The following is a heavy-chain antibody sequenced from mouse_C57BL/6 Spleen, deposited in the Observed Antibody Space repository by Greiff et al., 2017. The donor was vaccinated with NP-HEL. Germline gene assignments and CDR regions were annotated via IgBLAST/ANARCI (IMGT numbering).Heavy chain of an antibody. D-gene: IGHD2-2*01. CDR1: GYTFTSYG. Sequence: VQRVESGAELARPGASVKLSCKASGYTFTSYGISWVKQRTGQGLEWIGEIYPRSGNTYYNEKFKGKATLTADKSSSTAYMELRSLTSEDSAVYFCARGGYAGAYWGQGTLVTVSA. CDR3: ARGGYAGAY. V-gene: IGHV1-81*01. CDR2: IYPRSGNT. J-gene: IGHJ3*01.